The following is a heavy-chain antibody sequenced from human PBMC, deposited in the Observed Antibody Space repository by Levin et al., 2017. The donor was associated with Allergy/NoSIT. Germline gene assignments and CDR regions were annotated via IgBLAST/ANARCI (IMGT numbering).Heavy chain of an antibody. J-gene: IGHJ3*02. V-gene: IGHV3-23*01. Sequence: LSLTCAASGFTFSSYAMSWVRQAPGKGLEWVSAISGSGGSTYYADSVKGRFTISRDNSKNTLYLQMNSLRAEDTAVYYCAKDQYCSGGSCWDDAFDIWGQGTMVTVSS. CDR1: GFTFSSYA. CDR2: ISGSGGST. CDR3: AKDQYCSGGSCWDDAFDI. D-gene: IGHD2-15*01.